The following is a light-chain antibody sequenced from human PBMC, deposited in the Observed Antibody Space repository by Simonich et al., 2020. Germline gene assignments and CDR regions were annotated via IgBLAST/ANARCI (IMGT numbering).Light chain of an antibody. J-gene: IGLJ3*02. V-gene: IGLV6-57*01. CDR3: QSYDSSNRV. CDR2: EDN. Sequence: NFMLTQPHFVSESPGKTVTISCTRSSGSIASNYVQWYQQRPDSYPTTAIYEDNQRPSGVPDRFSGSIDSSSNSASLTISGLKTEDEADYYCQSYDSSNRVFGGGTKLTVL. CDR1: SGSIASNY.